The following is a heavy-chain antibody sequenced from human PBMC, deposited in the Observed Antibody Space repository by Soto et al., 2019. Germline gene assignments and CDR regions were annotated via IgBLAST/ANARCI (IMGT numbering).Heavy chain of an antibody. V-gene: IGHV4-59*01. J-gene: IGHJ4*02. CDR2: IYFNGNT. CDR1: AASFSKYY. Sequence: CTVSAASFSKYYWTWIRQPPGKGLEWIGYIYFNGNTKYNPSLEGRLTISIDTSKKEFSLKLTTVTAADAAVYYCASVTFGGIVLAHWGQGTLVTAPQ. CDR3: ASVTFGGIVLAH. D-gene: IGHD3-16*01.